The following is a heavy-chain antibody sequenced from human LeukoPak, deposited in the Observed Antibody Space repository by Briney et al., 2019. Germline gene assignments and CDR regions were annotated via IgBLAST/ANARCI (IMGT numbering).Heavy chain of an antibody. CDR1: GGSISSSSYY. CDR2: IYYSGST. CDR3: ARNARITMIVVPSYYMDV. D-gene: IGHD3-22*01. Sequence: SETLSLTCTVSGGSISSSSYYWGWIRQPPGKGLEWIGSIYYSGSTYYNPSLKSRVTISVDTSKNQFSLKLSSVTAADTAVYYCARNARITMIVVPSYYMDVWGKGTTVTVSS. V-gene: IGHV4-39*07. J-gene: IGHJ6*03.